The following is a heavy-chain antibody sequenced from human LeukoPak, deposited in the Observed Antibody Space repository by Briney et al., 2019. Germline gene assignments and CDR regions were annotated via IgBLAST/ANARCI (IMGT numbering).Heavy chain of an antibody. V-gene: IGHV3-64*01. D-gene: IGHD2-15*01. CDR3: ARDVGGYCSGGSCYWGWLDP. J-gene: IGHJ5*02. CDR1: GFTFSNYA. Sequence: GGSLRLSCAASGFTFSNYAMHWVRQAPGKGLEYVSAIRSDGGITYYANSVKGRFTIPRDNSKNTLYLQLGSLRPEDMAVYYCARDVGGYCSGGSCYWGWLDPWGQGTLVTVSS. CDR2: IRSDGGIT.